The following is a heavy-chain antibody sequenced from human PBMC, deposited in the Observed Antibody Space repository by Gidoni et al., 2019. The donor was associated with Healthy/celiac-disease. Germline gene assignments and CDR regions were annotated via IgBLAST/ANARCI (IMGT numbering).Heavy chain of an antibody. Sequence: EVQLVESGGGLVQPGGSLRLSCAASGFTFSSSELNGVRQAPGQGLDWVSYISSSGSTIYYADSWKGRFTISRDNAKNSLYLQMNSLRAEDTAVYYCARDATHDYGDFCWYFDLWGRGTLVTVSS. V-gene: IGHV3-48*03. CDR2: ISSSGSTI. CDR1: GFTFSSSE. CDR3: ARDATHDYGDFCWYFDL. D-gene: IGHD4-17*01. J-gene: IGHJ2*01.